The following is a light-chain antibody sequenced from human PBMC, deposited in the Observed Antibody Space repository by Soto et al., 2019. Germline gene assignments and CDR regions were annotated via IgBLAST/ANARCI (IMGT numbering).Light chain of an antibody. CDR3: QQYEDLPLT. CDR2: DES. CDR1: QDINNY. Sequence: DIQLTQSPSSLSASVGDRVTITCQASQDINNYLNWYQQKPGKAPKLLIFDESSVETGVPSRFSGRGSGTHFTFTISILEPEDIATYHCQQYEDLPLTFGGGTRVEL. V-gene: IGKV1-33*01. J-gene: IGKJ4*01.